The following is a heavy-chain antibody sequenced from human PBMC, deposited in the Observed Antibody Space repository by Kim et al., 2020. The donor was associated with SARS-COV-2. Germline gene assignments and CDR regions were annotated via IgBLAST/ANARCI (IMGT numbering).Heavy chain of an antibody. CDR3: ARGVVVTYRMTWFDP. V-gene: IGHV1-3*01. Sequence: QKFQGRVTITSDSSASTAYMELGRLRSEDTAVYYCARGVVVTYRMTWFDPWGQGTLVTVSS. D-gene: IGHD3-22*01. J-gene: IGHJ5*02.